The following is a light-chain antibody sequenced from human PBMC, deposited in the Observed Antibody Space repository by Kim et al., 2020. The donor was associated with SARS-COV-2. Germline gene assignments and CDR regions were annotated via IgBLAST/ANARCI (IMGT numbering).Light chain of an antibody. CDR1: QSLVRSDGMTY. Sequence: IVMTQTPVSLSVTPGQPASMSCKSSQSLVRSDGMTYLYWYVQKTGQTPQLLIHEVSNRFSGVPDRFSGSGSGTDFTLKISRVEAEDVGIYFCMQNKQFPTFGQGTKL. CDR2: EVS. V-gene: IGKV2D-29*01. CDR3: MQNKQFPT. J-gene: IGKJ2*01.